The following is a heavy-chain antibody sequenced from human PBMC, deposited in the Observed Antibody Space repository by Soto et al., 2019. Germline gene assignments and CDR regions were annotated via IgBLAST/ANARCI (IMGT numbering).Heavy chain of an antibody. CDR2: ISAYNGNT. Sequence: APVQVSCKASGYTFTSYGISWVRQAPGQGLEWMGWISAYNGNTNYAQKLQGRVTMTTDTSTSTAYMELRSLRSDDTAVYYCASGDSIIYGMDVWGQGTTVTVSS. CDR1: GYTFTSYG. J-gene: IGHJ6*02. D-gene: IGHD6-13*01. CDR3: ASGDSIIYGMDV. V-gene: IGHV1-18*01.